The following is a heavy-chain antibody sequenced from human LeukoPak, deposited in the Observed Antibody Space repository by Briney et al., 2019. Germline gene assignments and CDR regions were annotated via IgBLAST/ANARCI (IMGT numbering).Heavy chain of an antibody. D-gene: IGHD5-12*01. J-gene: IGHJ4*02. CDR3: ARDHRYAFDN. Sequence: WGSLRLSCAASGFTFSDYSMNWIRQAPGKGLEWISYVGISSGNTKYADSVKGRFTISGDSAKNSVFLQMNSLRVEDTAVYYCARDHRYAFDNWGQGTLVTVSS. V-gene: IGHV3-11*06. CDR1: GFTFSDYS. CDR2: VGISSGNT.